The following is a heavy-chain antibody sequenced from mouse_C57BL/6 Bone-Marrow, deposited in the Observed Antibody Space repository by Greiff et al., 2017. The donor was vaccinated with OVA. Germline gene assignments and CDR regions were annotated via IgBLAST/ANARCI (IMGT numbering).Heavy chain of an antibody. CDR2: INPYNGGT. J-gene: IGHJ2*01. V-gene: IGHV1-19*01. CDR3: AGYDYDYFDY. D-gene: IGHD2-4*01. CDR1: GYTFTDYY. Sequence: EVQLQQSGPVLVKPGASVKMSCKASGYTFTDYYMNWVKQSHGKSLEWIGVINPYNGGTSYNQKFKGKATLTVDKSSSTAYMELNSLTSEDSAVYYCAGYDYDYFDYWAKAPLSQSPQ.